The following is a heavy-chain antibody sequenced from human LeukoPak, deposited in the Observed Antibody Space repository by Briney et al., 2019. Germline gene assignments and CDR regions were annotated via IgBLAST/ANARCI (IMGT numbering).Heavy chain of an antibody. V-gene: IGHV3-66*01. CDR1: GFTVSSNY. Sequence: GGSLRLSCAASGFTVSSNYMGWVRQVPGKGLEWVSFIYTGGSTYYADSVKGRFIISRDNSKNTLYLHMNSLRVEDTSVYYCARDSFLVVVWDYYYYMDVWGKGTTVPVSS. CDR3: ARDSFLVVVWDYYYYMDV. CDR2: IYTGGST. D-gene: IGHD2-15*01. J-gene: IGHJ6*03.